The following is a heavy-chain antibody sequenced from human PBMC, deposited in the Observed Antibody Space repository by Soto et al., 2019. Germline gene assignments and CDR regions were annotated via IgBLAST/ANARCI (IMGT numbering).Heavy chain of an antibody. CDR2: IYYSGST. D-gene: IGHD3-16*01. CDR3: ARQGGSKARPLDY. Sequence: PSETLSLTCTVSGGSISSYYWSWIRQPPGKGLEWIGYIYYSGSTNYNPSLKSRVTIPVDTSKNQFSLKLSSVTAADTAVYYCARQGGSKARPLDYWGQGTLVTVSS. J-gene: IGHJ4*02. CDR1: GGSISSYY. V-gene: IGHV4-59*08.